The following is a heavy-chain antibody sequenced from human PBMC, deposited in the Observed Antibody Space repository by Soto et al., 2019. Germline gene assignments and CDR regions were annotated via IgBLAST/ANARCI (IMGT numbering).Heavy chain of an antibody. J-gene: IGHJ4*02. Sequence: QVQLQESGPGLVKPSQTLSLTCTVSGGSISSGGYYWSWIRQHPGKGLEWIGYIYYSGSTYYNPSLKSRVTISVDTSKNQFSLKLSSATAADTAVYYCASPRAYSSSWYAIDYWGQGTLVTVSS. D-gene: IGHD6-13*01. CDR1: GGSISSGGYY. V-gene: IGHV4-31*03. CDR2: IYYSGST. CDR3: ASPRAYSSSWYAIDY.